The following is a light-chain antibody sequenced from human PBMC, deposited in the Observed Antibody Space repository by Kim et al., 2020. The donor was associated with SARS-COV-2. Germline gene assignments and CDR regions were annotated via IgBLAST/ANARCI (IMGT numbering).Light chain of an antibody. V-gene: IGLV1-47*01. CDR2: RKN. CDR1: NSNLRSDY. Sequence: GVSVTNSCSGGNSNLRSDYCCWSKQRPGRAPKLLIYRKNQGPSGVPDRFSGSKSGARASLAISGLRSEDEADYYCAAWDYSPSGGVFGGGTKLTVL. CDR3: AAWDYSPSGGV. J-gene: IGLJ3*02.